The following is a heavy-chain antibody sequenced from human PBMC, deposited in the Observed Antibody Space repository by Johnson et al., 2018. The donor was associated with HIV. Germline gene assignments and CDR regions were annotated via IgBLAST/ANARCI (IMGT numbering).Heavy chain of an antibody. J-gene: IGHJ3*02. V-gene: IGHV3-30*03. D-gene: IGHD1-26*01. CDR2: ISYDGSNK. CDR1: GFTFDDYG. CDR3: ATFGGGSFHAFDI. Sequence: QVQLVESGGSVVRPGGSLRLSCAASGFTFDDYGMHWVRQAPGKGLEWVAVISYDGSNKYYADSVKGRFTISRDNAKNSLYLQMNSLRAEDTAVYYCATFGGGSFHAFDIWGQGTMVTVSS.